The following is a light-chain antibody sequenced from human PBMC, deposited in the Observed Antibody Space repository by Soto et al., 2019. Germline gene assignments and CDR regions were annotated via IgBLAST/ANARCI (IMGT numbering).Light chain of an antibody. CDR2: TND. CDR1: SSNIGSNT. V-gene: IGLV1-44*01. Sequence: QSVLTQPPSASGTPGQRVTISCSGSSSNIGSNTVNWYQQLPGTAPKLLIYTNDQRPSVVPDRFSGSKSGTSASLAISGLHFDDEADYHCSSWDDNLDAEVFGAGTKLTVL. CDR3: SSWDDNLDAEV. J-gene: IGLJ1*01.